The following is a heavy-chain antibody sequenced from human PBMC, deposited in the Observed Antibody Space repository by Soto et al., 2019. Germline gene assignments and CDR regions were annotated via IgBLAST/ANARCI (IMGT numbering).Heavy chain of an antibody. CDR3: AQSPGGLDGYIADYCGMDV. CDR2: IGGSGTGGRT. CDR1: GLTFSTYA. D-gene: IGHD5-12*01. V-gene: IGHV3-23*01. J-gene: IGHJ6*04. Sequence: EVHLLESGGDLVQPGGSLSLSCTASGLTFSTYAMSWVRQAPGPGLEWVSAIGGSGTGGRTYYADSVKGRFTISRANSKNTVYLQMNSLRADDTAVYYCAQSPGGLDGYIADYCGMDVWGEGTTVTVSS.